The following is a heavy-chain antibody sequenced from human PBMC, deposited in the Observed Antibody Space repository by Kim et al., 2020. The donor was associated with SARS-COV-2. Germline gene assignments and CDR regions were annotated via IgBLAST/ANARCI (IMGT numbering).Heavy chain of an antibody. CDR3: ARVSRGSSWPFDY. D-gene: IGHD6-13*01. Sequence: NPAHKGRVTISVDTSKNQFSLKLRSVTAADTAVDYCARVSRGSSWPFDYWGQGTLVTVSS. V-gene: IGHV4-59*01. J-gene: IGHJ4*02.